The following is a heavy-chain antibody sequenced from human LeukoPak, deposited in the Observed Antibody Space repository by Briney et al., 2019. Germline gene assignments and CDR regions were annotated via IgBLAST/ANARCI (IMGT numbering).Heavy chain of an antibody. D-gene: IGHD2-2*01. CDR3: ARVWQWCSGVGSTSCYLDAFDI. Sequence: ASVKVSCKASGYTFTSYGISWVRQAPGQGLEWMGWISAYNGNTNYAQKLQGRVTMTTDTSTSTAYMELRSLRSDDTAVYYCARVWQWCSGVGSTSCYLDAFDIWGQGTMVTVSS. V-gene: IGHV1-18*01. CDR1: GYTFTSYG. CDR2: ISAYNGNT. J-gene: IGHJ3*02.